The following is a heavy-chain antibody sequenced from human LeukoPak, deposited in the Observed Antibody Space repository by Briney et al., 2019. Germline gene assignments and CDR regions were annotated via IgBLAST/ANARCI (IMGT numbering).Heavy chain of an antibody. CDR1: ASISSGDYY. Sequence: SETLSLTCTVSASISSGDYYWNWIRQPAGKGLEWIGRVSASGYTNYNPSLGSRITISVDTSKNQFSLELTSVTAADTAVYYCAKISGYSTSWTPDYWGQGTLVTVSS. J-gene: IGHJ4*02. CDR3: AKISGYSTSWTPDY. V-gene: IGHV4-61*02. CDR2: VSASGYT. D-gene: IGHD6-13*01.